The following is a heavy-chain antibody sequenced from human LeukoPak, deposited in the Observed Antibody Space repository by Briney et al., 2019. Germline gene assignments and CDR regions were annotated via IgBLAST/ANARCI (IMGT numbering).Heavy chain of an antibody. CDR2: IYTSGST. V-gene: IGHV4-4*07. D-gene: IGHD3-16*02. Sequence: KSSETLSLTCTVSGGSISSYYWSWIRQPAGKGLEWIGRIYTSGSTNYNPSLKSRVTMSVDTSKNQFSLKLSSVTAADTAVYYCGRGGLMGDYVWGSYRSYDAFDIWGQGTMVTVSS. CDR1: GGSISSYY. CDR3: GRGGLMGDYVWGSYRSYDAFDI. J-gene: IGHJ3*02.